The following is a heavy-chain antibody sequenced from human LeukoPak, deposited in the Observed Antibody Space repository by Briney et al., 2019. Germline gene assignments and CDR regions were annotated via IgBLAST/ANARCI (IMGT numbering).Heavy chain of an antibody. D-gene: IGHD3-10*01. CDR1: GGSFSGYY. Sequence: PSETLSLTCAVYGGSFSGYYWSWIRQPPGKGLEWIGEINHSGSTNYNPSLKSRVTISVDTSKNQFSLKLSSVTAADTAVYYCARNRMVRGVINPLDYWGQGTLVTVSS. CDR3: ARNRMVRGVINPLDY. J-gene: IGHJ4*02. CDR2: INHSGST. V-gene: IGHV4-34*01.